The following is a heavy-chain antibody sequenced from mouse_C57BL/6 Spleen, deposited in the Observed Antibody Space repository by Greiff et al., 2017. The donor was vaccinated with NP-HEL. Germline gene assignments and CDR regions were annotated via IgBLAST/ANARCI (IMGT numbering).Heavy chain of an antibody. V-gene: IGHV1-52*01. CDR1: GYTFTSYW. Sequence: QVQLQQPGAELVRPGSSVKLSCKASGYTFTSYWMHWVKQRPIQGLEWIGNIDPSDSETHYNQKFKDKATLTVAKSSSTAYMQLSSLASEASAVYYCARSGYVAPFAYWGQGTLVTVSA. J-gene: IGHJ3*01. CDR3: ARSGYVAPFAY. CDR2: IDPSDSET. D-gene: IGHD1-1*02.